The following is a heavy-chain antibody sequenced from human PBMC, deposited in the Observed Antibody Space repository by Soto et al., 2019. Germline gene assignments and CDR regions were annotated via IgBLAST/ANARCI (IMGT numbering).Heavy chain of an antibody. Sequence: GGSLRLSCAASGFTFSSYWMHWVRQAPGKGLVWVSRINSDGSSTSYADSVKGRFTISRDNAENTLYLQMNSLRAEDTAVYYCARDGVDTANIDYWGQGTLVTVSS. CDR2: INSDGSST. CDR3: ARDGVDTANIDY. V-gene: IGHV3-74*01. J-gene: IGHJ4*02. CDR1: GFTFSSYW. D-gene: IGHD5-18*01.